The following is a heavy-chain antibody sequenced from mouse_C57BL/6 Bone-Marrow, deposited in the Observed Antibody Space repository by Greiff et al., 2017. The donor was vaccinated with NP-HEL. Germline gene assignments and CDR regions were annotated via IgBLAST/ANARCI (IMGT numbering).Heavy chain of an antibody. CDR3: ARHIYYGNLDYAMDY. CDR2: ISNGGGST. D-gene: IGHD2-1*01. V-gene: IGHV5-12*01. CDR1: GFTFSDYY. Sequence: EVQGVESGGGLVQPGGSLKLSCAASGFTFSDYYMYWVRQTPEKRLEWVAYISNGGGSTYYPDTVKGRFTISRDNAKNTLYLQMSRLKSEDTAMYYCARHIYYGNLDYAMDYWGQGTSVTVSS. J-gene: IGHJ4*01.